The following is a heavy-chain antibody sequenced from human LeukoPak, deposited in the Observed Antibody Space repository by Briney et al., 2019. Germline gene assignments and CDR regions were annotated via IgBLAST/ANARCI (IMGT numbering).Heavy chain of an antibody. Sequence: SETLSLTCTVSGGSISSYYWSWIRQPAGKGLEWIGRIYTSGSTNYNPSLKSRVTMSVDTSKNQFSLKLSSVTAADTAVYYCARDPNIAARPSTEYNWFDPWGQGTLVTVSS. CDR1: GGSISSYY. D-gene: IGHD6-6*01. J-gene: IGHJ5*02. CDR2: IYTSGST. V-gene: IGHV4-4*07. CDR3: ARDPNIAARPSTEYNWFDP.